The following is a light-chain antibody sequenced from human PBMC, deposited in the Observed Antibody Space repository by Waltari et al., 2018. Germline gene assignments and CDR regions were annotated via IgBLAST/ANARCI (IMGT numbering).Light chain of an antibody. CDR2: AAS. J-gene: IGKJ4*01. CDR1: QSIISS. V-gene: IGKV1-39*01. CDR3: QQSYSTPV. Sequence: DIQMTQSPSSLSASVGDRVTITCRASQSIISSLNWYQQKPGKAPKLLIYAASNLQTGVPSRFSGSASGTDFTLTITSLQPEDFATYYCQQSYSTPVFGGGTKVEIK.